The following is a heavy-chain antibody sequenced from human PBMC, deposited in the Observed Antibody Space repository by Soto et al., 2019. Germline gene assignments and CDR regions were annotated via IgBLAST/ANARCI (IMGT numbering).Heavy chain of an antibody. CDR1: GFNFDNYG. Sequence: GGSLRLSCQASGFNFDNYGMHWVRQAPGKGLEWVAVITYDGSFQYYADSVKGRFTISRDNSKNTLSLHLSTLKPEDTAVYHCAKDSLGGTFYNPLAFWGQGNLVTVSS. V-gene: IGHV3-30*18. CDR3: AKDSLGGTFYNPLAF. D-gene: IGHD1-7*01. J-gene: IGHJ1*01. CDR2: ITYDGSFQ.